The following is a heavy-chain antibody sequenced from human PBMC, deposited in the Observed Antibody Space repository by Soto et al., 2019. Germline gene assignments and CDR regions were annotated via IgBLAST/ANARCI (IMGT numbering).Heavy chain of an antibody. D-gene: IGHD6-13*01. V-gene: IGHV2-5*02. J-gene: IGHJ4*02. Sequence: QITLKESGPTLVKPTQTLTLTCTFSGFSFSTDGMGVGWIRQPPGKALEWLALIYWDDDKRFSPSQKSRLTSTKDGSRKQVVLTLTNMDPADTATYYCAHVYWAASGTRYYFDYWGQGTLVTVSS. CDR1: GFSFSTDGMG. CDR2: IYWDDDK. CDR3: AHVYWAASGTRYYFDY.